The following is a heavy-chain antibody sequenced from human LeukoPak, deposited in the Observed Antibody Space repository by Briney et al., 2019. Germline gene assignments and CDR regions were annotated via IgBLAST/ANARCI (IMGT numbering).Heavy chain of an antibody. D-gene: IGHD3-10*02. CDR3: ARMRSHISWCSGSRGYYFDY. V-gene: IGHV3-7*03. J-gene: IGHJ4*02. CDR1: GFTFSSYW. CDR2: IKQDGSEK. Sequence: GGSLRLSCAASGFTFSSYWMSWVRQAPGKGLEWVANIKQDGSEKYYVDSVKGRFTISRDNAKNSLYLQMNSLRAEDTAVYYCARMRSHISWCSGSRGYYFDYWGQGTLVTVSS.